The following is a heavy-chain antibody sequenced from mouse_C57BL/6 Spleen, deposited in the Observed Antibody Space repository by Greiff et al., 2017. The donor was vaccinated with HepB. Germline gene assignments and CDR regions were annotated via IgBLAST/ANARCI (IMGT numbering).Heavy chain of an antibody. CDR2: IYPGDGDT. D-gene: IGHD1-1*01. J-gene: IGHJ3*01. V-gene: IGHV1-82*01. Sequence: QVQLKQSGPELVKPGASVKISCKASGYAFSSSWMNWVKQRPGKGLEWIGRIYPGDGDTNYNGKFKGKATLTADKSSSTAYMQLSSLTSEDSAVYFCAREGGITTDSFAYWGQGTLVTVSA. CDR3: AREGGITTDSFAY. CDR1: GYAFSSSW.